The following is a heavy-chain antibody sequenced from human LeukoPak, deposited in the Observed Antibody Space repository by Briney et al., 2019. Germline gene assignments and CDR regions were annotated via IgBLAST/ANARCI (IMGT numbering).Heavy chain of an antibody. D-gene: IGHD6-13*01. CDR1: GGSITGYY. CDR3: ARQNPAAAGQGLDY. CDR2: IYYSGVT. Sequence: SKTLSLTCSVSGGSITGYYWSWIRQPPGKGLEWIGYIYYSGVTNYNPSLKSRVTISVDTSKNQFSLNLSSVTATDTAVYYCARQNPAAAGQGLDYWGQGALVTVSS. V-gene: IGHV4-59*08. J-gene: IGHJ4*02.